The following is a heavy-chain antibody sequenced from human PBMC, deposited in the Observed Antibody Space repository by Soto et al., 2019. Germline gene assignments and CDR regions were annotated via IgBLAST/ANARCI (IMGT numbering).Heavy chain of an antibody. CDR3: ARIHIVGATKYSQH. CDR1: GGSISSGDYY. Sequence: QVQLQESCPGLVKTSQTLSLTCTVSGGSISSGDYYWSWIRQPPGKGLEWIGYIYYSVSTYYNPSLKSRVTISVDTSKNQFSLKLSSVTAADTAVYYCARIHIVGATKYSQHWCQGTLVTVSS. D-gene: IGHD1-26*01. J-gene: IGHJ1*01. CDR2: IYYSVST. V-gene: IGHV4-30-4*01.